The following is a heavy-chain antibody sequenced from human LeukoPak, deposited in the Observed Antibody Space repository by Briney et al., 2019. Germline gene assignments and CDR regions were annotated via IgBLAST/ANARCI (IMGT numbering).Heavy chain of an antibody. Sequence: SETLSLTCAVYGGSFSGYYWTWIRQPPGKGLEWIGEINHSGSTNYNPYLKSRVTISVGTSKNQFSLKLSSVTAADTAMYYCASPGGDEYYCGSGSQPRDYWGQGTLVTVSS. J-gene: IGHJ4*02. CDR1: GGSFSGYY. CDR3: ASPGGDEYYCGSGSQPRDY. D-gene: IGHD3-10*01. CDR2: INHSGST. V-gene: IGHV4-34*01.